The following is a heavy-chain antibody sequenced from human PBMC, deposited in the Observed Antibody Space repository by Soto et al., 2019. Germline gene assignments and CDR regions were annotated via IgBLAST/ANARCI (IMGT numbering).Heavy chain of an antibody. CDR3: ARGTYGDYSFDY. J-gene: IGHJ4*02. D-gene: IGHD4-17*01. CDR1: GFTFTSYS. CDR2: ISSSSTYS. V-gene: IGHV3-21*01. Sequence: GSLRLSCAASGFTFTSYSMNWVRQAPGKGLEWVSSISSSSTYSYYADSVRGQLTISRDNAKNSLYLQMSSLRAEDTAVYYCARGTYGDYSFDYWGQGTLVTVSS.